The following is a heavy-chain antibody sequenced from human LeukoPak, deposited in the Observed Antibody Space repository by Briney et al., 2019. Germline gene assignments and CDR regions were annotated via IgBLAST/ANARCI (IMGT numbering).Heavy chain of an antibody. CDR2: IYPGDSDT. D-gene: IGHD3-3*01. CDR1: GYTFSSYW. V-gene: IGHV5-51*01. J-gene: IGHJ4*02. Sequence: GESLKISCKGSGYTFSSYWIGWVRQMPGKGLEWMGIIYPGDSDTRYSPSLQGQVTISVDTSIGTAYLQWSSLKASDAAIYYCARQNDFRLDYWGQGTLVTASS. CDR3: ARQNDFRLDY.